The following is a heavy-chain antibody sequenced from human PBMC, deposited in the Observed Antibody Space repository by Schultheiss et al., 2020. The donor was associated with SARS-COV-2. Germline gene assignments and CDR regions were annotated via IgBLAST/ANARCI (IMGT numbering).Heavy chain of an antibody. CDR2: IYYSGST. Sequence: SETLSLTCTVSGGSISSYYWSWIRQPAGKGLEWIGYIYYSGSTNYNPSLKSRVTISVDTSKNQFSLKLSSVTAADTAVYYCARTFLSPEGGYYYGMDVWGQGTTVTVSS. V-gene: IGHV4-59*01. D-gene: IGHD1-14*01. CDR1: GGSISSYY. CDR3: ARTFLSPEGGYYYGMDV. J-gene: IGHJ6*02.